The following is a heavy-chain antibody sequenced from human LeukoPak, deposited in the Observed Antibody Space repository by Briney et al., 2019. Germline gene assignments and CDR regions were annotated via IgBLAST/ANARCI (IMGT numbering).Heavy chain of an antibody. CDR1: GGSINNFY. Sequence: KPSETLSLTCTVSGGSINNFYWSWIRLPPGKGLEWIGYIYYSGSTNYNPSLKSRVTMSLDTSKNQFSLKLSSVTAADTAVYYCAREGYYDSSGYYHHDAFDIWGQGTMVTVTS. CDR2: IYYSGST. J-gene: IGHJ3*02. V-gene: IGHV4-59*01. CDR3: AREGYYDSSGYYHHDAFDI. D-gene: IGHD3-22*01.